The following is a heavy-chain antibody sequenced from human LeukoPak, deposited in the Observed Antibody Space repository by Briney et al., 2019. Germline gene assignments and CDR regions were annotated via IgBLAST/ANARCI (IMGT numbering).Heavy chain of an antibody. J-gene: IGHJ4*02. D-gene: IGHD3-10*01. CDR3: ARDLVGYYGSGSYPSDY. CDR1: GYTFTSYY. CDR2: INPNSGGT. V-gene: IGHV1-2*02. Sequence: GASVKVSCKASGYTFTSYYMHWVRQAPGQGLEWMGWINPNSGGTNYAQKFQGRVTTTRDTSISTAYMELSRLRSDDTAVYYCARDLVGYYGSGSYPSDYWGQGTLVTVSS.